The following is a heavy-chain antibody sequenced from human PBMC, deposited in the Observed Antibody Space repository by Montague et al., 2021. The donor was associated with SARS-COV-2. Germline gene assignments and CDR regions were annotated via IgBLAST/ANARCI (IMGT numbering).Heavy chain of an antibody. Sequence: SETLSLTCTVSGGSISGYYWSWIRQPPGKGLEWIGYIYYSGSTDYNPSLKSRVTISVDTSKNQFSLKLSSVTAADTAVYYCARALYCSGGSCYPNWFDPWGQGTLVTVSS. J-gene: IGHJ5*02. CDR3: ARALYCSGGSCYPNWFDP. D-gene: IGHD2-15*01. V-gene: IGHV4-59*01. CDR1: GGSISGYY. CDR2: IYYSGST.